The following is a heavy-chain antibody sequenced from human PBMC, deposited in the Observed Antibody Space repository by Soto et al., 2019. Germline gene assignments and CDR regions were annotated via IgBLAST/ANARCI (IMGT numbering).Heavy chain of an antibody. CDR1: GYTFSTYA. V-gene: IGHV1-18*01. J-gene: IGHJ6*02. Sequence: ASVKVSCKSSGYTFSTYAISWVRQAPGQGLEWMGWINPDNAKTNYAQRFQGRVTMTTDTSTNTVYMELRSLRSDDTAIYFCARDGSSGYYDDYYYGMDVWGQGTTVTVSS. D-gene: IGHD3-22*01. CDR3: ARDGSSGYYDDYYYGMDV. CDR2: INPDNAKT.